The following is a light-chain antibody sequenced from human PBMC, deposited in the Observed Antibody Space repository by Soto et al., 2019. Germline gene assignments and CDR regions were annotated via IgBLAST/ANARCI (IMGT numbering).Light chain of an antibody. CDR1: SSNIGSNY. CDR3: AAWGDSLSGRV. J-gene: IGLJ1*01. V-gene: IGLV1-47*01. Sequence: QSVLTQPPSASGTPGQRVTISCSGSSSNIGSNYVYWYQQLPGTAPKLLIYRNSQRPSGVPDRFSGSKSGTSASLAISGLRSEDEADFYCAAWGDSLSGRVFGTGTKVTVL. CDR2: RNS.